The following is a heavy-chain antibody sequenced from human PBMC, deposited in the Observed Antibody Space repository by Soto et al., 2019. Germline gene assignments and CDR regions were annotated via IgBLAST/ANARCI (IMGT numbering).Heavy chain of an antibody. J-gene: IGHJ4*02. D-gene: IGHD6-6*01. CDR2: ISYDGSNK. CDR1: GFTFSSFA. CDR3: SRGPATRGFDY. V-gene: IGHV3-30-3*01. Sequence: GGSLRLSCAASGFTFSSFAVHWVRQAPGKGLEWVAVISYDGSNKYYADSVKGRFTISRDNSKSTLYLQMNSLRVEDTAVYYCSRGPATRGFDYWGQGT.